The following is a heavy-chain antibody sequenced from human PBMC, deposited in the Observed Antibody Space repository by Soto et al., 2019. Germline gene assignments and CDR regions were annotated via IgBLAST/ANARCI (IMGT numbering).Heavy chain of an antibody. Sequence: SETLSLTCSVSGGSIKNYYWNWIRQAPGKGLEWIGYIYYSGSTNYHPSLRGRVTISVDTSKNQFSLELNSVTPEDTAVYYCARHTPSGPFDYWGQGTLVTVSS. J-gene: IGHJ4*02. CDR1: GGSIKNYY. CDR2: IYYSGST. D-gene: IGHD6-19*01. V-gene: IGHV4-59*08. CDR3: ARHTPSGPFDY.